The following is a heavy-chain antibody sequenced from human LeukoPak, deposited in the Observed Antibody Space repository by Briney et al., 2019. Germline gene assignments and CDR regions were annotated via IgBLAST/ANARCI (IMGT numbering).Heavy chain of an antibody. V-gene: IGHV4-61*02. CDR2: IYSSGST. J-gene: IGHJ5*02. Sequence: SETLSLTCTVSGGSISSGTYYWGWIRQPAGKGLEWIGRIYSSGSTNYNPSLKGRVTMSVDTSRNQFSLKLSSVTAADTALYYCARARRGYNYAEALDPWGQGTLVTVSS. CDR1: GGSISSGTYY. CDR3: ARARRGYNYAEALDP. D-gene: IGHD5-18*01.